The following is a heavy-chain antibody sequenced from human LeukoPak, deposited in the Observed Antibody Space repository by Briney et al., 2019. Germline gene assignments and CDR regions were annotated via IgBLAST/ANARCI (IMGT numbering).Heavy chain of an antibody. CDR3: ARDNHSGSWSWFDP. CDR1: GYTFTNYG. CDR2: ISAYSGHT. V-gene: IGHV1-18*01. D-gene: IGHD6-13*01. J-gene: IGHJ5*02. Sequence: ASVKVSCKASGYTFTNYGISWVRQAPGQGPEWMGWISAYSGHTNYAQKLQGRVTMTTDTSTSTAYTELRSLRSDDTAVYYCARDNHSGSWSWFDPWGQGTLVTVSS.